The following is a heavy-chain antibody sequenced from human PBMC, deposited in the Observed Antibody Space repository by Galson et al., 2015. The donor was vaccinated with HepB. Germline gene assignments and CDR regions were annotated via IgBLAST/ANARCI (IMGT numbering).Heavy chain of an antibody. D-gene: IGHD3-22*01. J-gene: IGHJ6*02. CDR1: GFTFSSYG. CDR2: IWYDGSNK. CDR3: ARDLVITMIVVAITALYGMDV. Sequence: SLRLSCAASGFTFSSYGMHWVRQAPGKGLEWVAVIWYDGSNKYYADSVKGRFTISRDNSKNTLYLQMNSLRAEDTAVYYCARDLVITMIVVAITALYGMDVWGQGTTVTVSS. V-gene: IGHV3-33*08.